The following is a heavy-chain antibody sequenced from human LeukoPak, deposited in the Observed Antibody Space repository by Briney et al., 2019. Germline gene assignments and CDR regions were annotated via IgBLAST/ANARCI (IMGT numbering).Heavy chain of an antibody. D-gene: IGHD1-26*01. V-gene: IGHV3-30*02. CDR1: GFTFSNYG. Sequence: PGGSLRLSCAASGFTFSNYGMHWVRQAPGKGLEWVTFIRYDGSNKYYADSVKGRFTISRDNSKNTLYLQMNSLRAEDTAVYYCARENLGELHAFDIWGQGTMVTVSS. CDR2: IRYDGSNK. CDR3: ARENLGELHAFDI. J-gene: IGHJ3*02.